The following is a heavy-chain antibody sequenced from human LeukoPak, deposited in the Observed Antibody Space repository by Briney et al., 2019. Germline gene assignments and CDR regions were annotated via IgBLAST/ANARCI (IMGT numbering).Heavy chain of an antibody. CDR2: ISSSSSYI. J-gene: IGHJ3*02. D-gene: IGHD3-22*01. CDR1: GFTFSSYS. Sequence: GGSLRLSCAASGFTFSSYSMNWVRQAPGKGLEWVSSISSSSSYIYYADSVKGRFTISRDNAKNSLYLQMNSLRAEDTAVYYCAGRYYYDSSGPSLAFDIWGQGTMVTVSS. CDR3: AGRYYYDSSGPSLAFDI. V-gene: IGHV3-21*01.